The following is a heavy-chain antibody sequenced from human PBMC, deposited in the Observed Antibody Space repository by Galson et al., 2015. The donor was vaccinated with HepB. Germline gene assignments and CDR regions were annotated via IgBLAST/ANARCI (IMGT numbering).Heavy chain of an antibody. J-gene: IGHJ4*02. D-gene: IGHD6-13*01. CDR2: ISGSGGST. Sequence: SLRLSCAASGFTFSSYAMSWVRQAPGKGLEWVSAISGSGGSTYYADSVKGRFTISRDNSKNTLYLQMNSLRAEDTAVYYCAKYRQGGSSSWSYYFDYWGQGTLVTVSS. CDR1: GFTFSSYA. CDR3: AKYRQGGSSSWSYYFDY. V-gene: IGHV3-23*01.